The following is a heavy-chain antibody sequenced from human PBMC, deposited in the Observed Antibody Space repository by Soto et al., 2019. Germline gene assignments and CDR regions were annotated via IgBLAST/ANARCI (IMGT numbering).Heavy chain of an antibody. CDR3: AREYSSSSFDAFDI. Sequence: GGSLRLSCAASGFTFSSYSMNWVRQAPGKGLEWVSSISSSSYIYYADSVKGRFTISRDNAKNSLYLQMNSLRAEDTAVYYCAREYSSSSFDAFDIWGQGTMVTVS. V-gene: IGHV3-21*01. D-gene: IGHD6-6*01. J-gene: IGHJ3*02. CDR1: GFTFSSYS. CDR2: ISSSSYI.